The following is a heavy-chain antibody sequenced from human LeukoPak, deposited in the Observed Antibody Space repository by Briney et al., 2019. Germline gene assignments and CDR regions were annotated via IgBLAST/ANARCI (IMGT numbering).Heavy chain of an antibody. CDR1: GGTFSSYA. CDR3: ARGVVRGVITPNYYMDV. CDR2: IIPIFGTA. D-gene: IGHD3-10*02. J-gene: IGHJ6*03. V-gene: IGHV1-69*13. Sequence: ASVKVSCKASGGTFSSYAIRWVRQAPGQGLEWMGGIIPIFGTANYAQKFQGRVTITSDESTSTAYMELSSLRSEDTAVYYCARGVVRGVITPNYYMDVWGKGTTVNVSS.